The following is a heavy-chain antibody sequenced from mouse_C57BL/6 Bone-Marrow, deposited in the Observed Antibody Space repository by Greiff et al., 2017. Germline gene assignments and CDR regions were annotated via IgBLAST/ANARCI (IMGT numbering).Heavy chain of an antibody. V-gene: IGHV1-26*01. CDR3: ARGRNYDYGAWFAY. J-gene: IGHJ3*01. CDR2: INPNNGGT. D-gene: IGHD2-4*01. CDR1: GYTFTDYY. Sequence: EVQLQQSGPELVKPGASVKISCKASGYTFTDYYMNWVKQSHGKSLEWIGDINPNNGGTSYNQKFKGKATLTVDKSSSTAYMELRSLTSEDSAVYYCARGRNYDYGAWFAYWGQGTLGTVSA.